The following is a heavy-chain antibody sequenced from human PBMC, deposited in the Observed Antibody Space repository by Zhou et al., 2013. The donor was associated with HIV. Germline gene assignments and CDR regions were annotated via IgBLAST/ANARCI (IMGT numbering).Heavy chain of an antibody. D-gene: IGHD4-17*01. Sequence: QVQLVQSGAEVKKPGASVKVSCKASGYTFTGYYMHWVRQAPGQGLEWMGWINPNSGGTNYAQKFQGRVTMTRDTSISTAYMELSRLRSDDTAVYYCARDGGYGGNSGMTPLYYYGMDVWGQGTTVTVSS. V-gene: IGHV1-2*02. CDR2: INPNSGGT. CDR3: ARDGGYGGNSGMTPLYYYGMDV. J-gene: IGHJ6*02. CDR1: GYTFTGYY.